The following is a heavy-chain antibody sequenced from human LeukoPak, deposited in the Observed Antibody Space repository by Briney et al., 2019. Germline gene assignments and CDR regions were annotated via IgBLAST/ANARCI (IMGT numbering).Heavy chain of an antibody. CDR2: INWNGGST. J-gene: IGHJ2*01. D-gene: IGHD2-2*02. Sequence: GGSLRLSCAASGFTFDDYGMSWVRQAPGKGLEWVSGINWNGGSTGYADSVKGRFTISRDNAKNSLYLQMNSVRAEDTALYYCARCPGYCSSTSCYTLWYFDLWGRGTLVTVSS. CDR3: ARCPGYCSSTSCYTLWYFDL. CDR1: GFTFDDYG. V-gene: IGHV3-20*04.